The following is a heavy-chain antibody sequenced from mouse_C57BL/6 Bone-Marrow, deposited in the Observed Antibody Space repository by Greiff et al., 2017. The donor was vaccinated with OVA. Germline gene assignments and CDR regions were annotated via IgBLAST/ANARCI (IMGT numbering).Heavy chain of an antibody. D-gene: IGHD1-1*01. CDR3: AKKYYGSRRARDY. CDR2: LWRGGST. Sequence: VQLQQSGPGLVQPSQSLSITCTVSGFSLTSYGVQWVRQSPGKGLEWLGVLWRGGSTDYNAAFMSRLSITKDNSKSQVFFKMNSLQADDTAIYYCAKKYYGSRRARDYWGQGTSVTVSS. CDR1: GFSLTSYG. V-gene: IGHV2-5*01. J-gene: IGHJ4*01.